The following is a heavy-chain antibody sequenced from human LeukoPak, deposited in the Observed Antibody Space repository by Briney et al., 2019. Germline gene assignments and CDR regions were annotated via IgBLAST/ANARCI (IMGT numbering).Heavy chain of an antibody. V-gene: IGHV1-24*01. J-gene: IGHJ1*01. D-gene: IGHD3-22*01. CDR2: FDPEDGET. CDR1: GYTLTELS. Sequence: ASVKVSCKVSGYTLTELSMHWVRQAPGKGLEWMGGFDPEDGETVYAQKFQGRVTMTEDTSTDTAYMELSSLRSEDTAVYYCATEKGRNYYDSSGSVQHWGQGTLVTVSS. CDR3: ATEKGRNYYDSSGSVQH.